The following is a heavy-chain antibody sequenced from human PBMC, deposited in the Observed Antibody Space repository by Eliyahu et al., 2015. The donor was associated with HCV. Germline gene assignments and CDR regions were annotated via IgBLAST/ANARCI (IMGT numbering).Heavy chain of an antibody. D-gene: IGHD1/OR15-1a*01. J-gene: IGHJ4*02. Sequence: QLQLQESGPGLVKPSETLSLTCTVSGGSISSSSYYWGWIRQPPGKGLEWIGSIYYSGSTYYNPSLKSRVTISVDTSKNQFSLKLSSVTAADTAVYYCARQEQLPQLPDYWGQGTLVTVSS. V-gene: IGHV4-39*01. CDR2: IYYSGST. CDR3: ARQEQLPQLPDY. CDR1: GGSISSSSYY.